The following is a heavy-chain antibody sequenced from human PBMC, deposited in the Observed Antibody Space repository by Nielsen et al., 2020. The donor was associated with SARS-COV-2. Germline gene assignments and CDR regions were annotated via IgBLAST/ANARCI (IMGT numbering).Heavy chain of an antibody. CDR3: ASGGYYDSSGYSDY. CDR2: ISYDGSNK. D-gene: IGHD3-22*01. Sequence: GESLKISCASSGFTFSSYAMHWVRQAPGKGLEWVAVISYDGSNKYYADSVKGRFTISRDNSKNTLYLQMSSLRAEDTAVYYCASGGYYDSSGYSDYWGQGTLVTVSS. V-gene: IGHV3-30-3*01. CDR1: GFTFSSYA. J-gene: IGHJ4*02.